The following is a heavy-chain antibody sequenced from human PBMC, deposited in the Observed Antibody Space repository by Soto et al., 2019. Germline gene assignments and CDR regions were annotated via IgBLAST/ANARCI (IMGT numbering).Heavy chain of an antibody. CDR3: ARLATIAAAVRVNYYYYYGMDV. CDR1: GDSVSSNSAA. CDR2: TYYRSKWYN. V-gene: IGHV6-1*01. Sequence: SQTLSLTCAISGDSVSSNSAAWNWIRQSPSRGLEWLGRTYYRSKWYNDYAVSVKSRITINPDTSKNQFSLQLNSVTPEDTAVYYCARLATIAAAVRVNYYYYYGMDVWGQGTTVTVSS. D-gene: IGHD6-13*01. J-gene: IGHJ6*02.